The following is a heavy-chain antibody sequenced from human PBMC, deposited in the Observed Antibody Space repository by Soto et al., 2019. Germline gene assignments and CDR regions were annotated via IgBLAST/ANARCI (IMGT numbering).Heavy chain of an antibody. Sequence: NPSETLSLTCAVYGGSFSGYYWSWIRQPPGKGLEWIGEINHSGSTNYNPSLKSRVTISVDTSKNQFSLKLSSVTAADTAVYYCAREEDSSGYGPFFDYWGQGTLVTVSS. J-gene: IGHJ4*02. CDR2: INHSGST. CDR3: AREEDSSGYGPFFDY. D-gene: IGHD3-22*01. CDR1: GGSFSGYY. V-gene: IGHV4-34*01.